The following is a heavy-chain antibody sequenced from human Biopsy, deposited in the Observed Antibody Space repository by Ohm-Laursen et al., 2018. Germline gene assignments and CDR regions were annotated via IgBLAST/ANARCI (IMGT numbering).Heavy chain of an antibody. J-gene: IGHJ4*01. Sequence: SLRLSCTAPGFTFNTYGMHWVRQAPGKGLEWVSHIDVLDYNTYYVDSVGGRFTISRDNSKEMVYLQINSLRADDTAVYYCVRGWGGYNFDSWGPGTLVTVSS. CDR1: GFTFNTYG. V-gene: IGHV3-23*01. CDR3: VRGWGGYNFDS. D-gene: IGHD2-2*02. CDR2: IDVLDYNT.